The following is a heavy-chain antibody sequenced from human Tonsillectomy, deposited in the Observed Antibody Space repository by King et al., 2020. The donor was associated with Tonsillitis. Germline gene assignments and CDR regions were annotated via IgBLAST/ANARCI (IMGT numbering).Heavy chain of an antibody. J-gene: IGHJ4*02. Sequence: QLVQSGAEVKKPGASMKVSCTASGYNYMRYGISWVRQAPGQVPEWMGWMNPNNGETDYAQKFQGRVTMTTDTSTSTAYMELASLRPDDTAVYYCGRERNLVGATYYFDYGGQGTLVTVSS. CDR2: MNPNNGET. D-gene: IGHD1-26*01. V-gene: IGHV1-18*01. CDR3: GRERNLVGATYYFDY. CDR1: GYNYMRYG.